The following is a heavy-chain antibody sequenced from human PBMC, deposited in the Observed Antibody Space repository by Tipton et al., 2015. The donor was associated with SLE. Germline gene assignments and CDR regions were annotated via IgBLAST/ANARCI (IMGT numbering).Heavy chain of an antibody. Sequence: RSLRLSCAASGFTFSNYGMHWVRQAPGKGLEWVAVIWYDGSNKYYADSVKGRFTISRDNSKNTLYLQMNSLRAEDTAVYYCARGAARRGLDYWGQGTLVTVSS. CDR2: IWYDGSNK. CDR1: GFTFSNYG. D-gene: IGHD6-6*01. J-gene: IGHJ4*02. CDR3: ARGAARRGLDY. V-gene: IGHV3-33*01.